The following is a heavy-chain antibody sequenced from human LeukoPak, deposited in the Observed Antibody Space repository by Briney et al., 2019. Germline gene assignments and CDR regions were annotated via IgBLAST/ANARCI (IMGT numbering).Heavy chain of an antibody. D-gene: IGHD6-13*01. CDR3: AKDITSSWYTASGAFDI. J-gene: IGHJ3*02. CDR1: GFTFDDYA. V-gene: IGHV3-43*02. Sequence: GGSLRLSCAASGFTFDDYAMHWVRQAPGKGLEWVSLISGDGGSTYYADSVKGRFSISRDNSKNSLYLQMNSLRTEDTALYYCAKDITSSWYTASGAFDIWGQGTMVTVSS. CDR2: ISGDGGST.